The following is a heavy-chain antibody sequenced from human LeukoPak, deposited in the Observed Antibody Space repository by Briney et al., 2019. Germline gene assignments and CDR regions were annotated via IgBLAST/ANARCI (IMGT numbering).Heavy chain of an antibody. J-gene: IGHJ4*02. CDR3: ARQRGSGCLDY. D-gene: IGHD6-19*01. CDR1: RFTSSNYW. V-gene: IGHV3-7*01. Sequence: GGSLRLSCAASRFTSSNYWMSWVRQAPGKGLEWVANIKQDGSETHYVDSVKGRFTISRDNAKNSLSLQMNSLRAEDTAVYYCARQRGSGCLDYWGQGTLVTVSS. CDR2: IKQDGSET.